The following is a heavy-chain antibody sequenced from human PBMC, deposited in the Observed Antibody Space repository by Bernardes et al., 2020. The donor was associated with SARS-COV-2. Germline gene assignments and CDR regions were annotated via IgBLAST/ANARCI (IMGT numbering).Heavy chain of an antibody. CDR3: AKTISPRLPPWYGMDA. CDR1: GFTFSNYA. D-gene: IGHD6-6*01. V-gene: IGHV3-23*01. Sequence: GGSLRLSCVVSGFTFSNYAMNWVRQAPGKGLEWVSGFSDGGLSTYYADSVTGRFTISRDSSKNTLYLQMNSLRADDTAVYYCAKTISPRLPPWYGMDAWGQGTTVTVSS. J-gene: IGHJ6*02. CDR2: FSDGGLST.